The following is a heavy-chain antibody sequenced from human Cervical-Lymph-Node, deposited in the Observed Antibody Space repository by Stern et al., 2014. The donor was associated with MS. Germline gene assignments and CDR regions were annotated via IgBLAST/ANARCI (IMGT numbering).Heavy chain of an antibody. V-gene: IGHV5-51*03. J-gene: IGHJ4*02. CDR1: GGSFSKYA. Sequence: VQLEESGAEVKKPGESLKISCRNSGGSFSKYAIAWVRQMPGKGLEWMGMFYPSDSDIRYSPSFQGQVTISADQSISTAYLQWSSLKASDTAIYYCATSLDADYIGYFDSWGQGTLVTVSS. CDR2: FYPSDSDI. D-gene: IGHD4-11*01. CDR3: ATSLDADYIGYFDS.